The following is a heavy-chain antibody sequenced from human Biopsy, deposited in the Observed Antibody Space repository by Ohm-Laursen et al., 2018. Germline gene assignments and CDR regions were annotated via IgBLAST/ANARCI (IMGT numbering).Heavy chain of an antibody. J-gene: IGHJ4*02. V-gene: IGHV1-18*01. CDR2: ISPYNGDT. D-gene: IGHD3-3*01. CDR3: ARDRWPHVTLLGLVVFDF. Sequence: ASVKVSCKASGYTFTNYGISWVRQAPGQGLEWMGWISPYNGDTDYAQKLQGRVTMTTDTSTSTAYMDLRSLRSDDTAVCYCARDRWPHVTLLGLVVFDFWGQGTLVTVSS. CDR1: GYTFTNYG.